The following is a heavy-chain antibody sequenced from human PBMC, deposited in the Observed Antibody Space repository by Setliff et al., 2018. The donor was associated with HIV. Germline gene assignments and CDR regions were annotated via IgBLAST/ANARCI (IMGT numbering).Heavy chain of an antibody. CDR3: ARGPPPDFDF. Sequence: SETLSLTCTVSGGSINNHYWSWIRQPAGKGLEWIGRMYISGGTDYNPSLKSLVTMSADTSKNQFSLKLNALTAADTAVYYCARGPPPDFDFWGQGALVTVSS. J-gene: IGHJ4*02. CDR1: GGSINNHY. V-gene: IGHV4-4*07. CDR2: MYISGGT.